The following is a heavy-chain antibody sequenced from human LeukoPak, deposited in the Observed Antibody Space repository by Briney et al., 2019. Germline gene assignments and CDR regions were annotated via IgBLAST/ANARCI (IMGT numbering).Heavy chain of an antibody. V-gene: IGHV4-34*01. CDR3: ARVTDFLSRYQLLFYYYGMDV. D-gene: IGHD2-2*01. CDR1: GGSFSGFY. Sequence: SETLSLTCAVYGGSFSGFYWSWIRQSPGKGLEWLGEINHSGNSNYNPSLQSRVTISVDTSKNQFSLKLSSVTAADTAVYYCARVTDFLSRYQLLFYYYGMDVWGQGTTVTVSS. J-gene: IGHJ6*02. CDR2: INHSGNS.